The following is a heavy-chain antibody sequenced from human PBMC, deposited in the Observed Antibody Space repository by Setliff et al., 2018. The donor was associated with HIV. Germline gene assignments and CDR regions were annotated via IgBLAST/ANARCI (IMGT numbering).Heavy chain of an antibody. CDR3: LRRATAAEVFDY. CDR1: NYTLINYG. Sequence: SVKVSCKASNYTLINYGVSWVRQAPGQGLEWMGGVIPIFGTANYAQKFQGRLTITRDTSANTAYMELSNLRSEDTAIYYCLRRATAAEVFDYWGQGTLVTVSS. V-gene: IGHV1-69*05. D-gene: IGHD6-13*01. J-gene: IGHJ4*02. CDR2: VIPIFGTA.